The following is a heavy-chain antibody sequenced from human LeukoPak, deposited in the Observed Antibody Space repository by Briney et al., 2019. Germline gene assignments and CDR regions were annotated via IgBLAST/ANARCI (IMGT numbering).Heavy chain of an antibody. Sequence: GGSLRLSCAASEFTFSIHTMNWVRQAPGKGLEWVSSISSRNTYIYYADSVKGRFTISRDNAKNSVYLQMNSLRAEDTAVYYCARSGYCSTPTCDFDYWGQGTLVTVSS. D-gene: IGHD2-2*01. J-gene: IGHJ4*02. CDR3: ARSGYCSTPTCDFDY. CDR1: EFTFSIHT. V-gene: IGHV3-21*06. CDR2: ISSRNTYI.